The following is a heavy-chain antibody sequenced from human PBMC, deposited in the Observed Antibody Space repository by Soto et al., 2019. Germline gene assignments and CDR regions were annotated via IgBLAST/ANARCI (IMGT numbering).Heavy chain of an antibody. Sequence: KSSETLSLTCTVSGGSISSSSYYWGWIRQPPGKGLEWIGSIYYSGSTYYNPSLKSRVTISVDTSKNQFSLKLSSVTAADTAVYYCETAAAGGGDWFDPWGQGTLVTVSS. CDR2: IYYSGST. CDR3: ETAAAGGGDWFDP. D-gene: IGHD6-13*01. CDR1: GGSISSSSYY. J-gene: IGHJ5*02. V-gene: IGHV4-39*01.